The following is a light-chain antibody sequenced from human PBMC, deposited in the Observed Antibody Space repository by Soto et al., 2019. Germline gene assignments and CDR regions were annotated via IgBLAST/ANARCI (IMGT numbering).Light chain of an antibody. CDR3: QQFDSSRSYS. J-gene: IGKJ2*03. CDR1: QSVTSTY. CDR2: GGS. Sequence: EILLTQSPGTLSLSPGETATLSCRASQSVTSTYLAWYQQRPGQSPRLIIYGGSTRATGFPDRFSGGGSGTDFTLTISRLEPEDSAVYYCHCQQFDSSRSYSFGKGTKLEI. V-gene: IGKV3-20*01.